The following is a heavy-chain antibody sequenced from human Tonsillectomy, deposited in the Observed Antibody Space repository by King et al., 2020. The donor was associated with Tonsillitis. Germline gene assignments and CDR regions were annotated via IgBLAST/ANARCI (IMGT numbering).Heavy chain of an antibody. CDR3: ARQTGGSKWYPGVDFDI. D-gene: IGHD6-13*01. V-gene: IGHV5-51*01. CDR1: GYSFTSYW. Sequence: QLVQSGAEVKKPGESLKISCKASGYSFTSYWIGWVRQMPGKCLEGMGIVYPGDSDTRYSPSFHVRVPISADKSISTAYLQWSSLKASDTVMYYCARQTGGSKWYPGVDFDIWGQGTMVTVSS. J-gene: IGHJ3*02. CDR2: VYPGDSDT.